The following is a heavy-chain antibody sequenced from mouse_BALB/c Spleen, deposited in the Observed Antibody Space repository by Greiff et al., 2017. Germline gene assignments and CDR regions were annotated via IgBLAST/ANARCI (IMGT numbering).Heavy chain of an antibody. J-gene: IGHJ4*01. CDR3: ARDYYYGSSYDYAMDY. D-gene: IGHD1-1*01. CDR2: IRNKANGYTT. V-gene: IGHV7-3*02. Sequence: EVKLEESGGGLVQPGGSLRLSCAPSGFTFTDYYMSWVRQPPGKALEWLGFIRNKANGYTTEYSASVKGRFTISRDNSQSILYLQMNTLRAEDSATYYCARDYYYGSSYDYAMDYWGQGTSVTVSA. CDR1: GFTFTDYY.